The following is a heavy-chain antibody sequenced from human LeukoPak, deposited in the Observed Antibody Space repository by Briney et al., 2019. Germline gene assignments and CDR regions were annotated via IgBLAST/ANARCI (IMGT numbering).Heavy chain of an antibody. D-gene: IGHD3-16*01. CDR2: IKQDGSEK. V-gene: IGHV3-7*03. Sequence: GGSLRLSCVGSGFTFSSHAMSWVRQAPEKELEWVANIKQDGSEKYYVGSVKGRFTISRDNTKNSLYLQMNSLRAEDTAVYFCARGGGLDVWGQGATVTVSS. CDR1: GFTFSSHA. J-gene: IGHJ6*02. CDR3: ARGGGLDV.